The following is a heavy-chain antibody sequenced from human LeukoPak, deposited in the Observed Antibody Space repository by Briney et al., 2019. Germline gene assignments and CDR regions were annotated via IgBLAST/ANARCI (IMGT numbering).Heavy chain of an antibody. CDR2: VWYDESNK. D-gene: IGHD3-22*01. J-gene: IGHJ3*02. V-gene: IGHV3-33*01. CDR1: GFTFRSYD. CDR3: AREDSSGAFDI. Sequence: GGSLRLSCAASGFTFRSYDMYWVRQAPGRGLEWVAVVWYDESNKYYVDSVKGRFTISRDNSKNTLYLQMNSLRVEDTALYYCAREDSSGAFDIWGQGTMVTVSS.